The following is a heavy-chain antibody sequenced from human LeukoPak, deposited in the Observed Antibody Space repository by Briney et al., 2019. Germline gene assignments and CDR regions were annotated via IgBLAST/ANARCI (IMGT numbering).Heavy chain of an antibody. CDR2: IYYSGST. CDR3: SRFRYFDWPPGLDY. J-gene: IGHJ4*02. D-gene: IGHD3-9*01. CDR1: GGSTSSSGYY. Sequence: PSETLSLTCTVSGGSTSSSGYYWGWIRQPPGKGLEWIGSIYYSGSTYYNPSLKSRVTISVDTSKNQFSLKLSSVTAADTAVYYCSRFRYFDWPPGLDYWGQGTLVTVSS. V-gene: IGHV4-39*01.